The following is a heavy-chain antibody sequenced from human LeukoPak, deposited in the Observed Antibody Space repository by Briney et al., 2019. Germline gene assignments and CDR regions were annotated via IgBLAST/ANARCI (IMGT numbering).Heavy chain of an antibody. Sequence: GRPLRLSCEASGFNFNVYAMHWVRQAPGKGLEWVAATSYDGSKIYYSDSVQGRFTISRDNSKNTLFPQMNSLTTDDTAVYYCARGKMRTLALAEYLQDWGQGTLVTVSS. V-gene: IGHV3-30*04. CDR2: TSYDGSKI. CDR3: ARGKMRTLALAEYLQD. J-gene: IGHJ1*01. CDR1: GFNFNVYA.